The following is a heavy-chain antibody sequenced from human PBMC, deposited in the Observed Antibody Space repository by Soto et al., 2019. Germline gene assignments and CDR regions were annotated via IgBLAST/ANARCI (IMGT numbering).Heavy chain of an antibody. Sequence: SETLSLTCAVFGGSFSGYYWSWIRQPPGKGLEWIGEINHSGSTNYNPSLKSRVTISVDTSKNQFSLKLSSVTAADTAVYYCAGTVLRYFDWLSGYFDYWGQGTLVTVSS. V-gene: IGHV4-34*01. CDR2: INHSGST. CDR3: AGTVLRYFDWLSGYFDY. J-gene: IGHJ4*02. CDR1: GGSFSGYY. D-gene: IGHD3-9*01.